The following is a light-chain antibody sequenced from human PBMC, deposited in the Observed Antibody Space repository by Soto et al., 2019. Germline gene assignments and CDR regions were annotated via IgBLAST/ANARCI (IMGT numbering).Light chain of an antibody. CDR1: SGHSNYA. CDR3: QTWGTGIVI. J-gene: IGLJ2*01. CDR2: LKRDGIH. Sequence: QLVLTQSPSASASLGPSVKLTCTLSSGHSNYAIAWHQQQPEKGPRYLMKLKRDGIHRKGDGIPNRFSCSSSWAERYLTISSLQSEDEADYSCQTWGTGIVIFGGGTKLTFL. V-gene: IGLV4-69*01.